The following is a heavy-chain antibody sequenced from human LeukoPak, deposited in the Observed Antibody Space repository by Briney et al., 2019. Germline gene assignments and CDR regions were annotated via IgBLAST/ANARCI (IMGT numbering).Heavy chain of an antibody. CDR3: ARRPYYYDSGSPPHFDY. V-gene: IGHV4-30-2*03. D-gene: IGHD3-10*01. CDR2: IYYSGST. CDR1: GGSISSGDDY. Sequence: SQTLSLTCTVSGGSISSGDDYWSWIRQPPGKGLEWIGSIYYSGSTYYNPSLKSRVTISVDTSKNRFSLKLSSVTAADTAVFYCARRPYYYDSGSPPHFDYWGQGTLVTVSS. J-gene: IGHJ4*02.